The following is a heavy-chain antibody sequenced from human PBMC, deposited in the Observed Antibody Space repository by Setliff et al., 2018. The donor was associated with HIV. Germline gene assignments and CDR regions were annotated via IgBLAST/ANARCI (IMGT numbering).Heavy chain of an antibody. CDR1: GFTFDDYA. V-gene: IGHV3-9*01. CDR2: INWNGGSI. J-gene: IGHJ6*03. CDR3: AKDVGYYYYMDV. Sequence: GGSLRLSCVASGFTFDDYAMHWVRQAPGKGLEWVSGINWNGGSIGYADSVTGRFTMSRDNGKNSVYLQMNSLRPEDTALYYCAKDVGYYYYMDVWGEGTTVTVSS.